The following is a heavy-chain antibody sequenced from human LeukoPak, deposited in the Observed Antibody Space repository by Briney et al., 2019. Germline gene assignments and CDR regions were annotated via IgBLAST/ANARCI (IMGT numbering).Heavy chain of an antibody. CDR3: ARGWYYYDSSGPIDY. D-gene: IGHD3-22*01. Sequence: TGGSLRLSCAASGFTFSSYGMSWVRQAPGKGLEWVSAISGSGGSTYYADSVKGRFTISRDNSKNTLYLQMNSLRAEDTAVYYCARGWYYYDSSGPIDYWGQGTLVTVSS. V-gene: IGHV3-23*01. CDR2: ISGSGGST. J-gene: IGHJ4*02. CDR1: GFTFSSYG.